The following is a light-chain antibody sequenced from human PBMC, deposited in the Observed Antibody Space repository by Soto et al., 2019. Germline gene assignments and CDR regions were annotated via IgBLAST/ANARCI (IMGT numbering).Light chain of an antibody. Sequence: DLPMTQSPSTLSASVVDRVTITCRASQSISRWLAWYQQKPGKAPKLLIYAASSLQSWVPSRFTGSGSGTDFTLTISSLQPEDFATYYCQQSYTSWWTFGQGTKVDTK. J-gene: IGKJ1*01. CDR1: QSISRW. CDR3: QQSYTSWWT. V-gene: IGKV1-39*01. CDR2: AAS.